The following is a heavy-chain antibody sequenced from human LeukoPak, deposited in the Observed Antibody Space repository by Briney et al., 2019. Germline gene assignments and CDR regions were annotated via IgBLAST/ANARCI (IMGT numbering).Heavy chain of an antibody. Sequence: GGSLRLSCAASGFTFSNSAMSWVRQAPGKGLEWVSTLSGSGITIYYADSVKGRFTISRDNSKNTLYLQMNSLRAEDTAVYYCAKGAYDYIEIAYFDYWGQGSLVTVSS. CDR3: AKGAYDYIEIAYFDY. V-gene: IGHV3-23*01. CDR2: LSGSGITI. D-gene: IGHD5-12*01. J-gene: IGHJ4*02. CDR1: GFTFSNSA.